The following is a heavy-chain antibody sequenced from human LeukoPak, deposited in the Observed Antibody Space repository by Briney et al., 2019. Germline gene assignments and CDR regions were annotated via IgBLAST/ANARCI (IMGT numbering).Heavy chain of an antibody. CDR2: IKEGGTEK. D-gene: IGHD3-10*01. Sequence: GGSLRLSCAASGFTFSTFWMTWVRQAPGKGLEWVANIKEGGTEKYYVDSVKGRFTISRDGAKNSLYLQMTSLRAEDTAVYYCARMPWGSGATNWFDPWGQGTLVTVSS. CDR3: ARMPWGSGATNWFDP. V-gene: IGHV3-7*01. CDR1: GFTFSTFW. J-gene: IGHJ5*02.